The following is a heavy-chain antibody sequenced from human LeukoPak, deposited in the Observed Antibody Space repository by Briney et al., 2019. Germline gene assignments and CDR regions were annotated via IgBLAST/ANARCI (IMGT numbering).Heavy chain of an antibody. CDR3: AKDPSRNHGRYYGLDV. Sequence: GGSLRLSCAASGFSFKDYSKHWVRQAPGKGLEWVSLINGDGDVTYYAASVRGRFTISRDNIKSSLFLQMNSLTTEDTALYYCAKDPSRNHGRYYGLDVWGQGTTVTVSS. V-gene: IGHV3-43*01. D-gene: IGHD1-14*01. J-gene: IGHJ6*02. CDR1: GFSFKDYS. CDR2: INGDGDVT.